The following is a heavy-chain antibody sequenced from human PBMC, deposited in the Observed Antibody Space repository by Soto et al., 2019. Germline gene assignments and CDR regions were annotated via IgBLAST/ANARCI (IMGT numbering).Heavy chain of an antibody. D-gene: IGHD4-17*01. CDR3: AKETGVRVTTACLDY. V-gene: IGHV3-23*01. CDR2: LSGSGGST. Sequence: EVQLLESGGGLVQPGGSLRLSRAASGFTFTSYAMSSVRQAPGKGLEWVSALSGSGGSTYYADSVKGRFTISRDNSKNTLYLQMNSLRAEDTAVYYCAKETGVRVTTACLDYWGQGTLVTVSS. CDR1: GFTFTSYA. J-gene: IGHJ4*02.